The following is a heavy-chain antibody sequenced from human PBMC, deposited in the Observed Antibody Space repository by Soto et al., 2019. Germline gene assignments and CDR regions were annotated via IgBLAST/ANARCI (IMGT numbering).Heavy chain of an antibody. D-gene: IGHD2-21*02. CDR2: IYYSGSI. CDR1: GGSISSDNYH. J-gene: IGHJ6*02. CDR3: AREDDGGDRDYYGLDV. V-gene: IGHV4-30-4*08. Sequence: SETLSLTCTVSGGSISSDNYHWTWIRQSPGKGLEWIGYIYYSGSIFYNPSFKSRVTISVDTSKNQFSLQLSSVTAADSVLYFCAREDDGGDRDYYGLDVWGQGTTVTVSS.